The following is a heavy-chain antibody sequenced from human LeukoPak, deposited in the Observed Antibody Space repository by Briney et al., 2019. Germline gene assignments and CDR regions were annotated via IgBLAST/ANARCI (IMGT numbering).Heavy chain of an antibody. J-gene: IGHJ5*02. CDR2: IYYSGST. D-gene: IGHD2-2*01. V-gene: IGHV4-39*01. CDR3: ARSSTPRYWFDP. CDR1: GGSISSSSYY. Sequence: SETLSLTCTVSGGSISSSSYYWGWIRQPPGKGLEWIGSIYYSGSTYYNPSLKSRVTISVDTSKNQFSLKLSSVTAADTAVYYCARSSTPRYWFDPWGQGTLVTVSS.